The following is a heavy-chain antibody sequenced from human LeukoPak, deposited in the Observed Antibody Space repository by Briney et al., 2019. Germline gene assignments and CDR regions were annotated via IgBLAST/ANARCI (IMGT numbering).Heavy chain of an antibody. CDR2: IYYSGST. CDR3: ARAIGGYYFDY. V-gene: IGHV4-59*01. J-gene: IGHJ4*02. Sequence: SETLSLTCTVSGGSISSYYWSWIRQPPGKGLEWIGYIYYSGSTNYNPSLKSRVTISVDTPKNQFSLKLSSVTAADTAVYYCARAIGGYYFDYWGQGTLVTVSS. CDR1: GGSISSYY.